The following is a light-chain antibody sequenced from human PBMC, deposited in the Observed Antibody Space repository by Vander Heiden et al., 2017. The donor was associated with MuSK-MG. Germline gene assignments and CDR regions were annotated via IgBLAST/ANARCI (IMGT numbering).Light chain of an antibody. CDR2: RDS. J-gene: IGLJ3*02. CDR3: QVWDSNTGV. V-gene: IGLV3-9*01. Sequence: SSELTQALSVSVALGQTARIPCGGNNIGSKNVHWYQQRPGQALVLVIYRDSNRPSGIPERFSGSNSGNTATLTISRAQAGDEADYYCQVWDSNTGVFGGGTKLTVL. CDR1: NIGSKN.